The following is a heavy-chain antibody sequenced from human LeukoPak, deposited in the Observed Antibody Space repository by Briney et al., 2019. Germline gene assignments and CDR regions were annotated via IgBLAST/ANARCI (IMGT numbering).Heavy chain of an antibody. D-gene: IGHD1/OR15-1a*01. CDR2: NHHSSSAT. V-gene: IGHV5-51*01. Sequence: GESSKISCRASGDGFDKYWIGGVRHMSPEGLPWVAINHHSSSATHYSLFFQGWVSISADKAITTAYLQWNSLRTSDTAIYFCARRADLEQLGGDWFDPGGQGTLVTV. CDR3: ARRADLEQLGGDWFDP. J-gene: IGHJ5*02. CDR1: GDGFDKYW.